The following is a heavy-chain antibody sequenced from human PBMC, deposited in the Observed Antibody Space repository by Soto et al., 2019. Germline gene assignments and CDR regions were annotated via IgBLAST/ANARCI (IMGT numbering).Heavy chain of an antibody. CDR2: IKSKTDGGTT. D-gene: IGHD2-2*01. CDR1: GFTFSNAW. Sequence: EVQLVESGGGLVKPGGSLRLSCAASGFTFSNAWMNWVRQAPGKGLEWVGRIKSKTDGGTTDYAAPVKGRFTISRDDSKNTLYLQMNSLKTEDTAVYYCTTVGGDGEYQLPRDPYYYYYYGMDVWGQGTTVTVSS. V-gene: IGHV3-15*07. CDR3: TTVGGDGEYQLPRDPYYYYYYGMDV. J-gene: IGHJ6*02.